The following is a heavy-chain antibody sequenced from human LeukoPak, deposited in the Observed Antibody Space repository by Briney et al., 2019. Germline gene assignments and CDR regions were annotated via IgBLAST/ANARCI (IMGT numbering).Heavy chain of an antibody. CDR3: ARQFSDRWSRIPRGEIDY. Sequence: SETLSLTCTVSGVSISSYYWSWLRQPPGKGLEWIGYIYTSGTTNYIPSLKSRVTISVDTSKNQFSLKLSSVTAADTAVYYCARQFSDRWSRIPRGEIDYWGQGTLVTVSS. J-gene: IGHJ4*02. CDR2: IYTSGTT. V-gene: IGHV4-4*09. D-gene: IGHD3-10*01. CDR1: GVSISSYY.